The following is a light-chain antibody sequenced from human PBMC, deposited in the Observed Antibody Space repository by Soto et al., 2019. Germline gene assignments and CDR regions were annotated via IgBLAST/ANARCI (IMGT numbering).Light chain of an antibody. V-gene: IGLV2-14*01. CDR3: SSYTSSSTRV. CDR2: DVS. Sequence: QSALTQPASVSGSPGQSITISCTGTSSDVGDYNYVSWYQQHPGQAPKLMIFDVSNRPSGVSNRFSGSKSGNTASLTISGLQAEDEADYYCSSYTSSSTRVFGPGTKLT. CDR1: SSDVGDYNY. J-gene: IGLJ1*01.